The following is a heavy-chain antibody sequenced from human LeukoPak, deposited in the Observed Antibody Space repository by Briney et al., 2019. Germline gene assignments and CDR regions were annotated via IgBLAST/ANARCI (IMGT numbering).Heavy chain of an antibody. CDR2: ITPIFGTA. V-gene: IGHV1-69*06. Sequence: SVKVSCKASGGTFSSYAISWVRQAPGQGLEWMGGITPIFGTANYAQKFQGRVTITADKSTSTAYMELSSLRSEDTAVYYCARAQLGYQLLLDYWGQGTLVTVSS. J-gene: IGHJ4*02. CDR3: ARAQLGYQLLLDY. CDR1: GGTFSSYA. D-gene: IGHD2-2*01.